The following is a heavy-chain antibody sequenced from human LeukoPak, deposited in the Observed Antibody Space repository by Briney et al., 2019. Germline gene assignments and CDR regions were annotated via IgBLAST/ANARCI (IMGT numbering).Heavy chain of an antibody. CDR3: ARGPKDYDILTGYYRYYGMDV. CDR1: GDTFSSYA. D-gene: IGHD3-9*01. Sequence: GASVKVTCKASGDTFSSYAISWVRQAPGQGLEWMGGIIPIFGTANYAQKFQGRVTITADESTSTAYMDLSSLRSEDTAVYYCARGPKDYDILTGYYRYYGMDVWGQGTTVTVSS. V-gene: IGHV1-69*13. CDR2: IIPIFGTA. J-gene: IGHJ6*02.